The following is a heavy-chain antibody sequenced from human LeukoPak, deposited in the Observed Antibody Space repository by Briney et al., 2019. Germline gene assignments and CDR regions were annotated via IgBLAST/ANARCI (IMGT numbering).Heavy chain of an antibody. V-gene: IGHV3-7*01. Sequence: GGSLRLSCAASGFTFSSYWMSWVRQAPGKGLEWVANIKQDGSEKYYVDSVKGRFTISRDNAKNSLYLQMNSLRAEDTAVYYCARDIVVVPAATGMDVWGQGTTVTVSS. D-gene: IGHD2-2*01. CDR3: ARDIVVVPAATGMDV. CDR1: GFTFSSYW. J-gene: IGHJ6*02. CDR2: IKQDGSEK.